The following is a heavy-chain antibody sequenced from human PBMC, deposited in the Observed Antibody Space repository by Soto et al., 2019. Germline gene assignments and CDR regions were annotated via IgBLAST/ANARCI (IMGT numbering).Heavy chain of an antibody. J-gene: IGHJ4*02. V-gene: IGHV1-69*02. D-gene: IGHD5-12*01. CDR3: ATTLASGYSGYDLGIFDY. CDR2: IIPILGIA. CDR1: GGTFSSYT. Sequence: QVQLVQSGAEVKKPGSSVKVSCKASGGTFSSYTISWVRQAPGQGLEWMGRIIPILGIANYAQKFQGRVTITADKSTSTAYMELSSLRSEDTAVYYCATTLASGYSGYDLGIFDYWGQGTLVTVSS.